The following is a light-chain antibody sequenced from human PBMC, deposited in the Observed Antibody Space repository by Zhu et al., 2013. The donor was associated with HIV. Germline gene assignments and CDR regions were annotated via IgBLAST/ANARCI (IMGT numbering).Light chain of an antibody. CDR2: AAS. Sequence: IQLTQSPSSLSASVGDRVTITCRASPGISTYLAWYQQKPGKAPKLLIYAASTLQSGVPSRFSGSGSGTDFTLTISSLQPEDAATYYCQQYYSYPLTFGGGTKVEIK. J-gene: IGKJ4*01. CDR1: PGISTY. CDR3: QQYYSYPLT. V-gene: IGKV1-9*01.